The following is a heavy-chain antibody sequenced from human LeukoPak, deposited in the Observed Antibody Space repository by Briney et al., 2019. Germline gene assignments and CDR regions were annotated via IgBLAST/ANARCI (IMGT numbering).Heavy chain of an antibody. V-gene: IGHV4-34*01. Sequence: SETLSLNCAVYGGSFSGYYWSWIRQPPGKGLEWIGEINHSGSTNYNPSLKSRVTISVDTSKNQFSLKLSSVTAADTAVYYCARVGLAAVAGTEGYYFDYWGQGTLVTVSS. D-gene: IGHD6-19*01. CDR3: ARVGLAAVAGTEGYYFDY. CDR1: GGSFSGYY. J-gene: IGHJ4*02. CDR2: INHSGST.